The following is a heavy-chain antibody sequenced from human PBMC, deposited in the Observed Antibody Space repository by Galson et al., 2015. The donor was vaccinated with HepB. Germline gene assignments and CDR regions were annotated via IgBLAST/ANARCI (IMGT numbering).Heavy chain of an antibody. D-gene: IGHD2-15*01. V-gene: IGHV5-10-1*01. CDR1: GYSFTSYW. J-gene: IGHJ6*02. CDR2: IDPSDSYT. Sequence: QSGAEVKKPGESLRISCKGSGYSFTSYWISWVRQMPGKGLEWMGRIDPSDSYTNYSPSFQGHVTISADKSISTAYLQWSSLKASDAAMYYCARLSCSGGSCYPSHYYYYGMAVGGQGTTVTVSS. CDR3: ARLSCSGGSCYPSHYYYYGMAV.